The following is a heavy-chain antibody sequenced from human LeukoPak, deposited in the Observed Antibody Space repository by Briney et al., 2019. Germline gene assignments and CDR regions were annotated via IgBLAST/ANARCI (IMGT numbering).Heavy chain of an antibody. J-gene: IGHJ6*03. D-gene: IGHD3-9*01. CDR3: ARGPVRYFDWSTWGYYYYYMDV. CDR2: IIPIFGTA. CDR1: GGTFSSYA. V-gene: IGHV1-69*06. Sequence: GAAVKVSCKASGGTFSSYAISWVRQAPGQGLEWMGGIIPIFGTANYAQKFQGRVTITADKSTSTAYMELSSLRSEDTAVYYCARGPVRYFDWSTWGYYYYYMDVWGKGTTVTVSS.